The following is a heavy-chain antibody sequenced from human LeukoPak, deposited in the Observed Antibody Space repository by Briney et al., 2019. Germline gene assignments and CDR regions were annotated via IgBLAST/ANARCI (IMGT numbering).Heavy chain of an antibody. V-gene: IGHV3-7*01. J-gene: IGHJ6*03. CDR3: ARDTYDSSGYHFYYMDV. CDR2: IKQDGSEK. CDR1: GFTFSTYW. D-gene: IGHD3-22*01. Sequence: GGSLRLSSAASGFTFSTYWMSWVRQAPGKGLEWVANIKQDGSEKHYGDSVRGRFTISRDNAKNSLYLQMNSLRAEDTALYFCARDTYDSSGYHFYYMDVWGKGTTVTVSS.